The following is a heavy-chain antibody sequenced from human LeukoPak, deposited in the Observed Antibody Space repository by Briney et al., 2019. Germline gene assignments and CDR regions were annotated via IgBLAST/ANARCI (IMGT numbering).Heavy chain of an antibody. V-gene: IGHV1-3*01. CDR3: ARTYGDYGYYFDY. CDR1: GYTFTSYA. D-gene: IGHD4-17*01. Sequence: ASVKVSCKASGYTFTSYAMHWVRQAPGQRLEWMGWINAGNGNTKYSQKFQGRVTITRDTSASTAYMELSGLRSEDTAVYYCARTYGDYGYYFDYWGQGTLVTVSS. J-gene: IGHJ4*02. CDR2: INAGNGNT.